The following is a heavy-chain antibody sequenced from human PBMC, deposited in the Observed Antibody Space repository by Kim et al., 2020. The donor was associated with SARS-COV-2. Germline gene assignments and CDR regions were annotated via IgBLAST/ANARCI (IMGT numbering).Heavy chain of an antibody. V-gene: IGHV3-64D*06. Sequence: YADSVKGRFTISRYNSKNTLYLQMSSLRAEDTAVYYCVKDWGRAGTTSGYWGQGTLVTVSS. CDR3: VKDWGRAGTTSGY. D-gene: IGHD1-7*01. J-gene: IGHJ4*02.